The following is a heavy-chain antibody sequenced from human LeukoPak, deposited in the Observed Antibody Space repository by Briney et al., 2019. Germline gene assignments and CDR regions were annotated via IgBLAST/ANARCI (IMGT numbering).Heavy chain of an antibody. CDR2: INSDGSST. CDR3: AREYYDDVWGSRLAYFDY. J-gene: IGHJ4*02. CDR1: GFTFSSYW. D-gene: IGHD3-16*01. V-gene: IGHV3-74*01. Sequence: PGGSLRLSCAASGFTFSSYWMHWVRQAPGKGLVWVSRINSDGSSTSYADSVKGRFTISRDNAKNTLYLQMNSLRAEDTAVYYCAREYYDDVWGSRLAYFDYWGQGTLVTVSS.